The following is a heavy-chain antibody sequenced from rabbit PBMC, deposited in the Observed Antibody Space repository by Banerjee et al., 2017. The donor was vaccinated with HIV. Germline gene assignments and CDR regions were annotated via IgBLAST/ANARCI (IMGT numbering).Heavy chain of an antibody. J-gene: IGHJ4*01. V-gene: IGHV1S40*01. D-gene: IGHD6-1*01. CDR3: ARAGYAAYGYEL. CDR2: IDIGSSGSI. CDR1: GFDFSSYH. Sequence: QSLEETGGGLVQPGGSLTLSCKASGFDFSSYHMSWVRQAPGKGLEWIACIDIGSSGSIYYASWAKGRFTISKTSSTTVTLQMTSLTAADTATYFCARAGYAAYGYELWGPGTLVTVS.